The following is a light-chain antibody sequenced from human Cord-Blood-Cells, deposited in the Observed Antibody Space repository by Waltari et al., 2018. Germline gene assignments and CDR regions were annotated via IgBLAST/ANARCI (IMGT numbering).Light chain of an antibody. CDR3: QKYNSAPRT. V-gene: IGKV1-27*01. CDR2: AAS. CDR1: QGISNY. J-gene: IGKJ1*01. Sequence: DIQMTPSPSSLSASVGDRVTLTCRASQGISNYLAWYQQKPGKVPKLLIYAASTLQSGVPSRFSGSGSGTDFTLTISSLQPEDVATYYCQKYNSAPRTFGQGTKVEIK.